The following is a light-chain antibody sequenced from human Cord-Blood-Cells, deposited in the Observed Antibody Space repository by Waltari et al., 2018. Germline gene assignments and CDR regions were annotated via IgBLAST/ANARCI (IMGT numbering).Light chain of an antibody. Sequence: EIVMTKSPDSLAVSLGERATINCKSSQSVLYSSNNKNYLAWYQQKPGQPPKLLIYWASTRESGVPDRFSGSGSGTDFTLTISSLQAEDVAVYYCQQYYSTPLTFGQGTKVEIK. CDR2: WAS. J-gene: IGKJ1*01. CDR1: QSVLYSSNNKNY. CDR3: QQYYSTPLT. V-gene: IGKV4-1*01.